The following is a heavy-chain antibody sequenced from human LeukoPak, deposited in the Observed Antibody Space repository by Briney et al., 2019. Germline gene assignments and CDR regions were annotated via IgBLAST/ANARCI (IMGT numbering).Heavy chain of an antibody. CDR1: GGSISSGGYS. V-gene: IGHV4-30-2*01. D-gene: IGHD3-10*01. Sequence: PSQTLSLTCAVSGGSISSGGYSWSWIRQPPGKGLEWIGYIYHSGSTYYNPSLKSRVTISVDRSKNQFSLKLNSVTAADTAVYYCARDGSGSSFPFDIWGQGTMVTVSS. CDR2: IYHSGST. CDR3: ARDGSGSSFPFDI. J-gene: IGHJ3*02.